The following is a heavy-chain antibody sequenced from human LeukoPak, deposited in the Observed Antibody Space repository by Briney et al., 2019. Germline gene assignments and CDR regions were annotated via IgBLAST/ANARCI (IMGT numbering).Heavy chain of an antibody. V-gene: IGHV3-48*01. CDR3: AKGGKWDVTPFDY. J-gene: IGHJ4*02. CDR2: INGNSITR. D-gene: IGHD1-26*01. CDR1: GFIFSDYS. Sequence: GGSLRLSCAASGFIFSDYSTNWVRQAPGKGLEWVSHINGNSITRYYADSVKGRFTISRDNSKNTLYLQVNSLRAEDTAVYYCAKGGKWDVTPFDYWGQGTLVTVSS.